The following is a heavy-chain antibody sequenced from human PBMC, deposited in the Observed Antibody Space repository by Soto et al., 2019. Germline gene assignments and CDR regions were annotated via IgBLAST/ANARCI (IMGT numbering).Heavy chain of an antibody. CDR3: AIYSAFIASRLFQP. CDR1: GFTFIDYY. CDR2: INYSATTM. Sequence: GETLRLSCASSGFTFIDYYWIWIRQAAGKGLEWISHINYSATTMYYADSVKGGFTICRDNAKKSVFLHMNTLSAEAPAEYCGAIYSAFIASRLFQPWGQGTLVTVSS. J-gene: IGHJ5*02. V-gene: IGHV3-11*01. D-gene: IGHD2-21*01.